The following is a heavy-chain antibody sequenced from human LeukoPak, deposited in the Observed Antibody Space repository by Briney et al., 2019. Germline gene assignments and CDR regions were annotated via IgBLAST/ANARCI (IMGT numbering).Heavy chain of an antibody. J-gene: IGHJ5*02. D-gene: IGHD2-15*01. CDR2: INHSGST. V-gene: IGHV4-34*01. CDR1: GGSFSGYY. Sequence: SETLSLTCAVYGGSFSGYYWSWIRQPPGKGLEWIGEINHSGSTHYNPSLKSRVTISVDTSKNQFSLKLNSVTAADTAVYYCAREGPQGRTPNWFDPWGQGTLVTVSP. CDR3: AREGPQGRTPNWFDP.